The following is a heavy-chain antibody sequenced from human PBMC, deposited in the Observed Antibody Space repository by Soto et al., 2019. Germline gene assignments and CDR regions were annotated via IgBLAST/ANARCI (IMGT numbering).Heavy chain of an antibody. V-gene: IGHV5-51*01. CDR3: GGPANTVADHFDL. J-gene: IGHJ4*02. CDR2: IYPTDSDT. D-gene: IGHD4-17*01. Sequence: GVSLKISCQVSGYTFTIYWIGWLRQMPGKGLEWMGIIYPTDSDTRSSASFQGQVTIRADQSINSAYLQWDGLTASDSAIYYGGGPANTVADHFDLWGQGTPVTVSS. CDR1: GYTFTIYW.